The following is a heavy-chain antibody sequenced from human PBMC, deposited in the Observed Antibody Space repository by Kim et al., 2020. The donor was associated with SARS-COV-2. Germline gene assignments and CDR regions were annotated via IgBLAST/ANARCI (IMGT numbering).Heavy chain of an antibody. J-gene: IGHJ6*02. CDR2: IYYSGST. Sequence: SETLSLTCTVSGGSISSYYWSWIRQPPGKGLEWIGYIYYSGSTNYNPSLKSRVTISVDTSKNQFSLKLSSVTAADTAVYYCARDFGGLDYYYYGMDVWGQGTTVTVSS. D-gene: IGHD3-10*01. CDR3: ARDFGGLDYYYYGMDV. CDR1: GGSISSYY. V-gene: IGHV4-59*13.